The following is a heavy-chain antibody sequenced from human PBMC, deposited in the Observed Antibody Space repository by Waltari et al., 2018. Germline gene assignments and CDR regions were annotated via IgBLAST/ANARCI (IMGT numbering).Heavy chain of an antibody. J-gene: IGHJ5*02. Sequence: QVQLVQSGAEVKKPGASVKVSCKVSGYTLTELSMHWVRQAPGKGLEWMGGFEPEDGETIYAQKFQGRVTMTEDTSTDTAYMELSSLRSEDTAMYYCAKEYGSGSYYMPNWFDPWGQGTLVTVSA. CDR1: GYTLTELS. V-gene: IGHV1-24*01. CDR2: FEPEDGET. CDR3: AKEYGSGSYYMPNWFDP. D-gene: IGHD3-10*01.